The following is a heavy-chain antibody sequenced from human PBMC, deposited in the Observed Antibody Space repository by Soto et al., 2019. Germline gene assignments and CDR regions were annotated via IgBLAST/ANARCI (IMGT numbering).Heavy chain of an antibody. J-gene: IGHJ4*02. CDR2: ISSSSSYT. Sequence: GGSLRLSCAASGFTFSDYYMSWIRQAPGKGLEWVSYISSSSSYTNYADSVKGRFTISRDNAKNSLYLQMNSLRAEDTDVYYCARTGTAPDPFDYWGQGTLVTVSS. D-gene: IGHD1-1*01. CDR1: GFTFSDYY. V-gene: IGHV3-11*06. CDR3: ARTGTAPDPFDY.